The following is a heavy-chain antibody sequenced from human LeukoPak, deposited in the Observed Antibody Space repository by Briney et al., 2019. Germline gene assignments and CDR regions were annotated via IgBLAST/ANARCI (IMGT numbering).Heavy chain of an antibody. V-gene: IGHV3-7*01. J-gene: IGHJ4*02. CDR2: IKPDGSET. CDR3: ARDGGELWPLDE. D-gene: IGHD3-10*01. Sequence: PGRSLRLSCVASGFPFKGYWMTWVRQSPGKGLDWVANIKPDGSETNYLDSVKGRFTISRDNARDSLFLEMNNLRVDDTAVYYCARDGGELWPLDEWGQGILFTVSS. CDR1: GFPFKGYW.